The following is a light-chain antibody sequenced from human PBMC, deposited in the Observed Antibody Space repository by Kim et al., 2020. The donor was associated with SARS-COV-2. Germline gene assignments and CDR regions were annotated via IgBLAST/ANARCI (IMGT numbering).Light chain of an antibody. Sequence: QLVLTQSPSASASLGASVKLTCTLSSGHSRNAIAWHQQQPERGPRYLMKLNSDGSHTKGDGIPDRFSGSSSGAARYLTISSLVSEDEADYYCQTWVTGFQVFGGGTQLTVL. J-gene: IGLJ2*01. CDR3: QTWVTGFQV. CDR2: LNSDGSH. V-gene: IGLV4-69*01. CDR1: SGHSRNA.